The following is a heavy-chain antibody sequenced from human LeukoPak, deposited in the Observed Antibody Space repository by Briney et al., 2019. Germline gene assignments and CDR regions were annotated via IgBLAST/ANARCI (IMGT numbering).Heavy chain of an antibody. CDR3: ARGTRPHTYYFDY. J-gene: IGHJ4*02. CDR2: IYSGGST. D-gene: IGHD6-6*01. V-gene: IGHV3-53*01. Sequence: GGSLGLSCAASGFTVSSNYMSWVRQAPGKGLEWVSVIYSGGSTYYADSVKGRFTISRDNSKNTLYLQMNSLRAEDTAVYYCARGTRPHTYYFDYWGQGTLVTVSS. CDR1: GFTVSSNY.